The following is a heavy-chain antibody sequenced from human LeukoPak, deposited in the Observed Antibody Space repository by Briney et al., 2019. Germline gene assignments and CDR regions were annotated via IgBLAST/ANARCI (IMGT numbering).Heavy chain of an antibody. CDR1: GYTFTSYG. J-gene: IGHJ6*02. D-gene: IGHD3-16*02. CDR2: ISAYNGNT. CDR3: AREGDFYDYVWGSYREFYYYYGMDV. V-gene: IGHV1-18*01. Sequence: GASVTVSCKASGYTFTSYGISWVRQAPGQGLEWMGWISAYNGNTNYAQKLQGRVTMTTDTSTSTAYMELRSLRSDDTAVYYCAREGDFYDYVWGSYREFYYYYGMDVWGQGTTVTVSS.